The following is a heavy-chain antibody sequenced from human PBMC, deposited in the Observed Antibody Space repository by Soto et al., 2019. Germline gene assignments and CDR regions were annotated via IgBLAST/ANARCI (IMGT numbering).Heavy chain of an antibody. J-gene: IGHJ6*02. Sequence: SVKVSCKASGGTFSSYAISWVRQSPGQGLEWMGGIIPIFGTANYAQKFQGRVTITADKSTSTAYMELSSLRSEDTAVYYCARDSPSFHIVVVVGKYYYYGMDVWGQGTTVTVSS. V-gene: IGHV1-69*06. CDR1: GGTFSSYA. D-gene: IGHD2-21*01. CDR2: IIPIFGTA. CDR3: ARDSPSFHIVVVVGKYYYYGMDV.